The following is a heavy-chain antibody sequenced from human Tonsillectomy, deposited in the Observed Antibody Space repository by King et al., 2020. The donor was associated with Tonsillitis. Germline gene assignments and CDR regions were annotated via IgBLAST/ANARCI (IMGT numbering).Heavy chain of an antibody. CDR3: VRVSISTGTFDY. D-gene: IGHD3-9*01. CDR1: GDTFNNYA. V-gene: IGHV1-69*09. Sequence: QLVQSGAEVKKPGSSVKVSCKASGDTFNNYAISWVRQAPGQGLEWMGRIIPSLDIATYAQQFQGRVTITADKSTYTAYMELSILRSQDTAVYCCVRVSISTGTFDYWGQGGLVTVSS. CDR2: IIPSLDIA. J-gene: IGHJ4*02.